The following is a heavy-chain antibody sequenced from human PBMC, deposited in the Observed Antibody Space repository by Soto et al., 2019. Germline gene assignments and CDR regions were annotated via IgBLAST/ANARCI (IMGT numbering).Heavy chain of an antibody. CDR1: GFTFNNYA. J-gene: IGHJ4*02. Sequence: PGGSLRLSCAASGFTFNNYAMGWVRQAPGKGLEWVSAITDSGSDTYYVDSVKGRFTISRDNSKNTLYLQMNSLRAEDTAVYYCAKLGSSSWSPHYYFDYWGQGTLVTVS. V-gene: IGHV3-23*01. CDR2: ITDSGSDT. CDR3: AKLGSSSWSPHYYFDY. D-gene: IGHD2-2*01.